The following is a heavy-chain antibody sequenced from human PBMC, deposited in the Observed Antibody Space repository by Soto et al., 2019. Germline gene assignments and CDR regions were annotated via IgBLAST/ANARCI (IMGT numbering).Heavy chain of an antibody. D-gene: IGHD3-22*01. V-gene: IGHV3-23*01. CDR2: ISCSGGST. J-gene: IGHJ4*02. CDR3: AKTPYYYDSSAYYPGDX. Sequence: GGSLRLSFAASGFTFSSYAMSWVRQAPGKGLEWVSSISCSGGSTYYAYSVKVRFTISRDNSKNTLYLQMNSLRAEDTAVYYCAKTPYYYDSSAYYPGDXWGQGTLVTVSX. CDR1: GFTFSSYA.